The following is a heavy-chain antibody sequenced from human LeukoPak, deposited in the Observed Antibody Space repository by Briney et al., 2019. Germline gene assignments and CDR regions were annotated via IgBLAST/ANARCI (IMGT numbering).Heavy chain of an antibody. J-gene: IGHJ4*02. D-gene: IGHD3-22*01. Sequence: PGGSLRLSCAASGFTFSSYAMSWVRQAPGKGLEWVSGISGSGGSTYYADSVKGRFTISRDNSKNTLYLQMNSVRAEDTAVYYCAKLDSSGYYYSCFDCWGQGTLVTVSS. CDR1: GFTFSSYA. CDR3: AKLDSSGYYYSCFDC. V-gene: IGHV3-23*01. CDR2: ISGSGGST.